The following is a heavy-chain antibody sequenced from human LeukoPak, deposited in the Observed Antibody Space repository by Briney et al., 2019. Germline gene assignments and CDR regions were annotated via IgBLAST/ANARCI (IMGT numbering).Heavy chain of an antibody. D-gene: IGHD4-17*01. CDR3: ARSLTVTTSGTVDY. V-gene: IGHV1-8*01. Sequence: ASVMVSCKASGYTFTSYDINWVRQATGQGLEWMGWMNPNSGNTGYAQKFQGRVTMTRNTSISTAYMELSGLRSEDTAVYYCARSLTVTTSGTVDYWGQGTLVTVSS. J-gene: IGHJ4*02. CDR2: MNPNSGNT. CDR1: GYTFTSYD.